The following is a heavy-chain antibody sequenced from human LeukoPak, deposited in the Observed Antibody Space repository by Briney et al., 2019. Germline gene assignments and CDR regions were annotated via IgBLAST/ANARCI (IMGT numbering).Heavy chain of an antibody. CDR1: GYTFTRHW. D-gene: IGHD5-18*01. Sequence: GESLKISCKGSGYTFTRHWIAWVRKMPGKGLEYMGSIYPGDSDTRYSPSFEGQVTISVDKSISSAYVQWSSLKASDTAMYYCARPSGYSYGQHPDWFDPWGQGTLVTVSS. CDR2: IYPGDSDT. CDR3: ARPSGYSYGQHPDWFDP. J-gene: IGHJ5*02. V-gene: IGHV5-51*01.